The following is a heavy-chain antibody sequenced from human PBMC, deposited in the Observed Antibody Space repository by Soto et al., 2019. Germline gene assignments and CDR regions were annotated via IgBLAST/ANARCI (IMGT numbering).Heavy chain of an antibody. CDR1: GFTFSTYG. D-gene: IGHD2-8*01. Sequence: GGSLRLSCVASGFTFSTYGMHWVRQAPGKGLEWVGVIWFDGSEEFYGDSVKGRFTMSRDNSKNTLYLQMNSLRDEDTAVYFCARGDGRKYLDYWGQGTLVTVSS. J-gene: IGHJ4*02. V-gene: IGHV3-33*01. CDR3: ARGDGRKYLDY. CDR2: IWFDGSEE.